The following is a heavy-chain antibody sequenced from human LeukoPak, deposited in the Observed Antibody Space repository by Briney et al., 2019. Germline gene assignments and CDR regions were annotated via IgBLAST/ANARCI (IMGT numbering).Heavy chain of an antibody. CDR3: AGTTSSDWSGRLAY. D-gene: IGHD6-13*01. V-gene: IGHV3-48*02. Sequence: GGSLRLSCAASGFTFNSYTINWVRQAPGKGLEWVSYISSSSNTIYYADSVKGRFTISRDNAKNSLYLQMNSLRDEDTAVYYCAGTTSSDWSGRLAYWGQGTLVTVSS. CDR1: GFTFNSYT. CDR2: ISSSSNTI. J-gene: IGHJ4*02.